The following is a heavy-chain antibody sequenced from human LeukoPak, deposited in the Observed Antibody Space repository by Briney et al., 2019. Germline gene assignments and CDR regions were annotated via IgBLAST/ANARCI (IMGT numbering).Heavy chain of an antibody. CDR2: IKEDGSKK. D-gene: IGHD3-16*02. Sequence: PGGSLRLSCAASGFTFSGHWMTWVRQAPGKGLEWVANIKEDGSKKNYVDSVKGRFTISRDNAKNSLYLQMNSLRDKDTAVYYCARDSLYYDYVWGSYRYTGLFDYWGQGTLVTVSS. CDR3: ARDSLYYDYVWGSYRYTGLFDY. CDR1: GFTFSGHW. J-gene: IGHJ4*02. V-gene: IGHV3-7*01.